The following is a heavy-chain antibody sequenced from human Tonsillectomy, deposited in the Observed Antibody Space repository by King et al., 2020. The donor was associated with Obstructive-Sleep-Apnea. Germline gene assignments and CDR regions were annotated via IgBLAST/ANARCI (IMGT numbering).Heavy chain of an antibody. CDR3: ARDGKIGGVPAARLGF. CDR2: INPSGGST. V-gene: IGHV1-46*01. Sequence: VQLVQSGAEVKKPGASVKVSCKASGYTFTSSYIHWVRQAPGQGLEWMGIINPSGGSTSYAQKFQGRVTMTWDTSTSTVYMELSSLRSEDTAVYFCARDGKIGGVPAARLGFWGQGTLVTVSS. CDR1: GYTFTSSY. J-gene: IGHJ4*02. D-gene: IGHD2-2*01.